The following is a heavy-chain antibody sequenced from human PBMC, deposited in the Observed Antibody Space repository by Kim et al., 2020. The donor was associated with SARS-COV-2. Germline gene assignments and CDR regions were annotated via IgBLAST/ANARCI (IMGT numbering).Heavy chain of an antibody. CDR3: AGAWFGELFSGWFDP. Sequence: SETLSLTCSVSGYSITTVSYYWGWIRQSPGKGLEWIGSIYHTGRTYYNPSLKSRVTLYVDTTKNQFSLHMNSVTAADTAVYYWAGAWFGELFSGWFDPWG. CDR1: GYSITTVSYY. CDR2: IYHTGRT. V-gene: IGHV4-39*01. J-gene: IGHJ5*02. D-gene: IGHD3-10*01.